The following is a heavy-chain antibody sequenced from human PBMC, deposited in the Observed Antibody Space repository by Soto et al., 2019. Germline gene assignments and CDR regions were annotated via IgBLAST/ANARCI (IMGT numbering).Heavy chain of an antibody. CDR1: GYTFTSYD. CDR3: AREGVAPYYYGMDV. D-gene: IGHD5-12*01. J-gene: IGHJ6*02. Sequence: ASVKVSCKASGYTFTSYDINWVRQATGQGLEWMGWMNPNSGNTGYAQTFQGRVTMTTDTSTSTVYMELRSLRSDDTAVYYCAREGVAPYYYGMDVWGQGTPVTVSS. V-gene: IGHV1-8*01. CDR2: MNPNSGNT.